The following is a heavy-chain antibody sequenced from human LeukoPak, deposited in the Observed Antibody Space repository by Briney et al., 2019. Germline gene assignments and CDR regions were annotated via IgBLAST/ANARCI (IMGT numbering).Heavy chain of an antibody. CDR1: GYTFTGYY. CDR3: ARVSQLLCSLRYFDY. V-gene: IGHV1-2*02. CDR2: INPNSGGT. J-gene: IGHJ4*02. D-gene: IGHD2-2*01. Sequence: ASVKVSCKASGYTFTGYYMHWVRQAPGQGLEWMGWINPNSGGTNYAQKFQGRVTMTRDTSISTAYMELSRLRSDDTAVYYCARVSQLLCSLRYFDYWGQGTLVTVSS.